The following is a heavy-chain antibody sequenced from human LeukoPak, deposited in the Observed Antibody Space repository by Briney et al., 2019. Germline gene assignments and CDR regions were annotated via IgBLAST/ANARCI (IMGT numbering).Heavy chain of an antibody. J-gene: IGHJ3*02. D-gene: IGHD3-22*01. Sequence: ASVKVSCKASGYTFTSYAMHWVRQAPGQRLEWMGWINAGNGNTKYSQKFQGRVTITRDTSASTAYMELSSLRSEDTAVYYCARLSSMIVAVSAFDIWGQGTMVTVSS. CDR1: GYTFTSYA. V-gene: IGHV1-3*01. CDR2: INAGNGNT. CDR3: ARLSSMIVAVSAFDI.